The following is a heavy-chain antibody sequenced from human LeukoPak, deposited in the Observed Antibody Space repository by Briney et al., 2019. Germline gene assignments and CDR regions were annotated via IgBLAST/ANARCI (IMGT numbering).Heavy chain of an antibody. CDR3: AREAKDIVVVVADYFDY. Sequence: SETLSLTCTVSGGSISSYYWSWIRQPPGKGLEWIGYIYYSGSTNYNPSLKSRVTISVDTSKNQFSLKLSSVTAADTAVYYCAREAKDIVVVVADYFDYWGQGTLVTVSS. CDR2: IYYSGST. V-gene: IGHV4-59*12. CDR1: GGSISSYY. J-gene: IGHJ4*02. D-gene: IGHD2-15*01.